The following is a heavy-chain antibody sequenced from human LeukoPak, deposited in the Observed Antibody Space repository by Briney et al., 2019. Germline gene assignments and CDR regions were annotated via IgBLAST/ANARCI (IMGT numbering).Heavy chain of an antibody. V-gene: IGHV4-39*01. CDR2: IYYSGST. Sequence: PSETLSLTCTVSGGSISSSSYYWGWIRQPPGKGLEWIGSIYYSGSTYYNPSLKSRVTISVDTSKSQFSLKLSSVTAADTAVYYCARRGTVTTERFDYWGQGTLVTVSS. CDR1: GGSISSSSYY. J-gene: IGHJ4*02. D-gene: IGHD4-11*01. CDR3: ARRGTVTTERFDY.